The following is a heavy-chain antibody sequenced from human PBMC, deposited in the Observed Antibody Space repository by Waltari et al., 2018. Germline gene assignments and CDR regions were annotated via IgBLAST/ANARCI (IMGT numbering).Heavy chain of an antibody. D-gene: IGHD3-10*01. CDR3: AGGRGIGLWFGNGYFDY. CDR1: GGSFSGYY. CDR2: INHSGST. V-gene: IGHV4-34*01. Sequence: QVQLQQWGAGLLKPSETLSLTCAVYGGSFSGYYWSWLRQPPGKGLEWIGEINHSGSTSYNPSIRRRVTISGGTSKNQFSLKLSSVTAADTAVYYWAGGRGIGLWFGNGYFDYWGQGTLVTVSS. J-gene: IGHJ4*02.